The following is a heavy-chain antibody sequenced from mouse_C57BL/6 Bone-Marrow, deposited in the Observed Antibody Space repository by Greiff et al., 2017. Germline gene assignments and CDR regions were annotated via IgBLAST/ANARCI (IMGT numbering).Heavy chain of an antibody. CDR2: ISSGSSTI. V-gene: IGHV5-17*01. Sequence: EVKLVESGGGLVKPGGSLKLSCAASGFTFSDYGMHWVRQAPEKGLEWVAYISSGSSTIYYADPVKGRFTISRDNAKNTLFLQMTSLRSEDTAMYYCARGSVVGYFDVWGTGTTVTVSS. D-gene: IGHD1-1*02. CDR1: GFTFSDYG. J-gene: IGHJ1*03. CDR3: ARGSVVGYFDV.